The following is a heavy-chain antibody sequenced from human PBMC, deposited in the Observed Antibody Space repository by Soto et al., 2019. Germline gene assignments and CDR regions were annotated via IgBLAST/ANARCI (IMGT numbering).Heavy chain of an antibody. J-gene: IGHJ4*02. CDR1: GGSISSYY. CDR3: ARRYSSSFDY. D-gene: IGHD6-13*01. Sequence: SETLSLTCTVSGGSISSYYWSLIRQPPGKGLEWIGYIYYSESTNYNPSLKSRVTISVDTSKNQFSLKLSSVTAADTAVYYCARRYSSSFDYWGQGTLVTVSS. V-gene: IGHV4-59*08. CDR2: IYYSEST.